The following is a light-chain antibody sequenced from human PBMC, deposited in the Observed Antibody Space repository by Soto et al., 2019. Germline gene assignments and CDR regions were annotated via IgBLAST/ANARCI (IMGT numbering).Light chain of an antibody. CDR3: QQRKT. CDR1: QSVDSTS. Sequence: EIVLTQSPATLSLSPGERATLSCRASQSVDSTSLAWYQKIPGQAPRLVIYGASTRATGIPDRFSGSGSGTDFTLTISRLEAEDSAVYYCQQRKTFGQGTKVELK. CDR2: GAS. V-gene: IGKV3D-20*02. J-gene: IGKJ1*01.